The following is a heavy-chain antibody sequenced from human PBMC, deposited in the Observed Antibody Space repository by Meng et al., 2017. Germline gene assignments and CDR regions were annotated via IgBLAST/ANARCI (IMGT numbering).Heavy chain of an antibody. CDR1: GGSVSIGSYY. J-gene: IGHJ6*02. CDR2: IYYSGST. Sequence: GSLRLSCTVSGGSVSIGSYYWSWIRQPPGKGLEWIGYIYYSGSTNYNPSLKSRVTISVDTSKNQFSLKLSSVTAADTDVYYCASQLAYYYYGMDVWGQGTTVTVSS. CDR3: ASQLAYYYYGMDV. V-gene: IGHV4-61*01. D-gene: IGHD2-2*01.